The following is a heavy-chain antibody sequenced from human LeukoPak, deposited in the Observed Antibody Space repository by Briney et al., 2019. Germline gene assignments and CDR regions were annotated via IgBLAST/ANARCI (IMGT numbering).Heavy chain of an antibody. CDR3: AREEYSFGYYYYGMDV. Sequence: GGSLRLSCAASGFTVSSNYMSWVRQAPGKGLEWVSVIYSGGSTYYADSVKGRFTISRDNSKNTLYLQMNSLRAEDTAVYYCAREEYSFGYYYYGMDVWGQGTTVTVSS. J-gene: IGHJ6*02. CDR1: GFTVSSNY. CDR2: IYSGGST. V-gene: IGHV3-66*01. D-gene: IGHD5-18*01.